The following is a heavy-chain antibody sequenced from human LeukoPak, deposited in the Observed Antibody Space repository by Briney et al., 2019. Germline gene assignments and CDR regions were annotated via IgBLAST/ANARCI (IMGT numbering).Heavy chain of an antibody. CDR3: ARGRYFDLYYFDY. J-gene: IGHJ4*02. D-gene: IGHD3-9*01. CDR2: IYHSGST. CDR1: GGFISSSNW. V-gene: IGHV4-4*02. Sequence: SETLSLTCAVSGGFISSSNWWSWVRQPPVKGLEWIGEIYHSGSTNYNPSLKSRVTISVNKSKNQFSLKLSSVTAADTAVYYCARGRYFDLYYFDYWGQGTLVTVSS.